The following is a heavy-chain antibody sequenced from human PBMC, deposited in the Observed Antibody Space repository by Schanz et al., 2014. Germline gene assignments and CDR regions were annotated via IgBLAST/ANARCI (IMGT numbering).Heavy chain of an antibody. Sequence: VQVVESGGGVVQPGRSLRLSCAASGFTLSNSDMHWVRQGTGKGLEWVSTIGYLGDTYYPDSVKGRFTVSRDSGQNSLYLQMNSLRAGDTAVYYCARGTDWNLHYWGQGALVTVSS. CDR1: GFTLSNSD. V-gene: IGHV3-13*01. D-gene: IGHD1-1*01. CDR2: IGYLGDT. CDR3: ARGTDWNLHY. J-gene: IGHJ4*02.